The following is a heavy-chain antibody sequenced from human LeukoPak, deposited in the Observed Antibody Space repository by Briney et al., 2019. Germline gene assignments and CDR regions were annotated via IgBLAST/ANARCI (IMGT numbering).Heavy chain of an antibody. Sequence: GGSLRLSCAASGFTFSSYSMTWVRQAPGKGLEWVSYISSTSSTIYYADSVKGRFTISRDHAKNSLYLQMNSLRAEDTAVYYCAKESGGYSYGYWLYYFDYWGQGTLVTVSS. V-gene: IGHV3-48*01. D-gene: IGHD5-18*01. CDR1: GFTFSSYS. J-gene: IGHJ4*02. CDR2: ISSTSSTI. CDR3: AKESGGYSYGYWLYYFDY.